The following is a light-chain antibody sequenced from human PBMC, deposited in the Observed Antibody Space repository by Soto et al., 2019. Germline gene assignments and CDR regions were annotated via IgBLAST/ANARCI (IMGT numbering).Light chain of an antibody. CDR1: SSDVGGYNS. J-gene: IGLJ1*01. Sequence: QSVLTQPASVSGSPGQSITISCSGSSSDVGGYNSVSWYQQHPGKAPKLLIYEVTNRPSGLSNRFSGSKSGSAASLTISWLQAEDEADYYCTSYTSSGTYVFGTGTKVTVL. V-gene: IGLV2-14*01. CDR3: TSYTSSGTYV. CDR2: EVT.